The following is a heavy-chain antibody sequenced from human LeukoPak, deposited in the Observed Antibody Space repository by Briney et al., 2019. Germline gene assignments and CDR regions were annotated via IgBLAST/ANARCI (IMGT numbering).Heavy chain of an antibody. CDR3: ARDSVTSGWYDFDY. Sequence: LSLTCAVSGDSIINNWWSWVRQAPGKGLEWVAVMSYDGSNQYFADSVKGRFTISRDNSKNTLFLQINSLRAEDTAVYYCARDSVTSGWYDFDYWGQGTLVTVSS. J-gene: IGHJ4*02. CDR1: GDSIINNW. CDR2: MSYDGSNQ. V-gene: IGHV3-30*19. D-gene: IGHD6-19*01.